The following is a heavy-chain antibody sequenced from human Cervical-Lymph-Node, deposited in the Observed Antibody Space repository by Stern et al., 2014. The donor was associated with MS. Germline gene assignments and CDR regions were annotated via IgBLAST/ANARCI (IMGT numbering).Heavy chain of an antibody. CDR2: ISYDGRDK. D-gene: IGHD1-26*01. CDR3: AKGGSGSYLD. CDR1: GFGFRRYA. V-gene: IGHV3-30*04. Sequence: VQLVESGGGVVQPGRSLRLSCAASGFGFRRYALHWVRQAPGKGLEWVALISYDGRDKYYTDSVKVRFNVSRDNSNKTVERERNSLRLEDTAVYYCAKGGSGSYLDWGQGSLVTVSS. J-gene: IGHJ4*02.